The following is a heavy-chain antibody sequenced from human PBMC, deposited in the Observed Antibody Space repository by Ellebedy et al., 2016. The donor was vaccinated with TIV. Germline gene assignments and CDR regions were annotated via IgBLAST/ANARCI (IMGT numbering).Heavy chain of an antibody. D-gene: IGHD2-21*01. CDR3: TGGSYES. V-gene: IGHV4-39*02. Sequence: SETLSLXCTVSGVSISSSSYFWGWIRQPPGKGLEWIGSIYSSGSTYYNSSLKNRVTISVDTSKNHFSLKLSSVTAADTAVYYCTGGSYESWGQGTLVTVSS. CDR1: GVSISSSSYF. J-gene: IGHJ5*02. CDR2: IYSSGST.